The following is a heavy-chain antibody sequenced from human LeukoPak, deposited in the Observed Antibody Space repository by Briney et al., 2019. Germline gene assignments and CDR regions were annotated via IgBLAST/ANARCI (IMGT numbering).Heavy chain of an antibody. D-gene: IGHD3-10*01. CDR1: GFTFSSYA. V-gene: IGHV3-23*01. CDR3: AKGVTMVQGVNLVSYYYYYYMDV. Sequence: PGGSLRLSCAASGFTFSSYAMSWVRQAPGKGLEWVSAISGSGGSTYYADSVKGRFTISRDNSKNTLYLQMNSLRAEDTAVYYCAKGVTMVQGVNLVSYYYYYYMDVWGKGTTVTVSS. J-gene: IGHJ6*03. CDR2: ISGSGGST.